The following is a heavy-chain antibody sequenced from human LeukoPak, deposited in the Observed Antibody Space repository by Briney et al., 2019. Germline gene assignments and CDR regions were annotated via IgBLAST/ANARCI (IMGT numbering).Heavy chain of an antibody. CDR2: INPNSGGT. CDR3: AIARVTMIVVVTLRY. Sequence: ASVKVSCKASRYTFTGYYMHWVRQAPGQGLEWMGRINPNSGGTNYAQKFQGRVTMTRDTSISTAYMELSRLRSDDTAVYYCAIARVTMIVVVTLRYWGQGTLVTVSP. CDR1: RYTFTGYY. D-gene: IGHD3-22*01. J-gene: IGHJ4*02. V-gene: IGHV1-2*06.